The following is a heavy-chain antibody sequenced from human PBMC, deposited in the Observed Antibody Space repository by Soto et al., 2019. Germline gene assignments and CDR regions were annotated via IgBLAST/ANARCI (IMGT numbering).Heavy chain of an antibody. J-gene: IGHJ4*02. CDR2: IYHSGST. CDR3: ARGNSGSSSSWFPYYFDY. CDR1: GGSISSGGYS. V-gene: IGHV4-30-2*01. Sequence: PSETLSLTCAVSGGSISSGGYSWSWIRQPPGKGLEWIGYIYHSGSTYYNPSLKSRVTISVDRSKNQFSLKLSSVTAADTAVYYCARGNSGSSSSWFPYYFDYWGQGTLVTVSS. D-gene: IGHD6-13*01.